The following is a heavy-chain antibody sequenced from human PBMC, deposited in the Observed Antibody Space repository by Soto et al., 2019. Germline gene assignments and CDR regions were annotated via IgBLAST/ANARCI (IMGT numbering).Heavy chain of an antibody. D-gene: IGHD2-2*01. V-gene: IGHV3-74*01. J-gene: IGHJ4*02. CDR1: GFTFSSFC. CDR2: VNSDGSTT. CDR3: AGRAGSNKPFDY. Sequence: EVQMVESGGGLVQPGGSLSLSCAASGFTFSSFCLHWVRQVSGKGLVWVSRVNSDGSTTADADSVNGRFAVSRDNAKYNLYLQIDKLRAEYMAVYDCAGRAGSNKPFDYWGQGTLVTVSS.